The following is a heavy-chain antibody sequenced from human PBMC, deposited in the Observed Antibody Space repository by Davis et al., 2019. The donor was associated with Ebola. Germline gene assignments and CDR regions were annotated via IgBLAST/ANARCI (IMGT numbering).Heavy chain of an antibody. CDR2: IIPIFDTP. CDR1: GGSFSSHP. V-gene: IGHV1-69*13. D-gene: IGHD3-9*01. Sequence: SVKVSCKTSGGSFSSHPISWVRQAPRQGLEWMRGIIPIFDTPHYAQKFQGRITITADASTSTAYMELSSLRSEDTATYFCARDFDGGNYYFDYWGPGTPVTVSS. CDR3: ARDFDGGNYYFDY. J-gene: IGHJ4*02.